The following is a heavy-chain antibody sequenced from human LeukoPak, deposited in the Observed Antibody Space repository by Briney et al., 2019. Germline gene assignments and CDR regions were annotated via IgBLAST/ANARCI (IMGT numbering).Heavy chain of an antibody. CDR1: GFTFSSYA. V-gene: IGHV3-64*01. D-gene: IGHD2-15*01. CDR2: ISSNGGST. J-gene: IGHJ4*02. Sequence: GGSLRLSCAASGFTFSSYAMHWVRQAPGKGLEYVSAISSNGGSTYYANSVKGRFTISRDNSKNTLYLQMGSLRAEDMAVYYCARVQDAADYWGQGTLVTVSS. CDR3: ARVQDAADY.